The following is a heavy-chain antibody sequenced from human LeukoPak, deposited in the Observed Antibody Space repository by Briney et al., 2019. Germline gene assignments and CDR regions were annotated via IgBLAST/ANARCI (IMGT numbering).Heavy chain of an antibody. V-gene: IGHV4-39*01. CDR2: IFYSGST. CDR3: ASHRVSKMQLMGYYYYYMDV. J-gene: IGHJ6*03. CDR1: SGSISTSNYY. Sequence: SETLSLTCTVSSGSISTSNYYWGWVRQPPGKALEWIGNIFYSGSTSYYPSLKSRVTISVDTSKNQFSLKLSSVTAADTAVYYCASHRVSKMQLMGYYYYYMDVWGKGTTVTISS. D-gene: IGHD6-6*01.